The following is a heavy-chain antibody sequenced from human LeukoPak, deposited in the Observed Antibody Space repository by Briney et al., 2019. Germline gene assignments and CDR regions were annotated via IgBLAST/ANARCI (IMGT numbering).Heavy chain of an antibody. D-gene: IGHD5-24*01. V-gene: IGHV1-69*13. J-gene: IGHJ5*02. Sequence: ASVKVSCKASGGTFSSYAISWVRQAPGQGLEWMGGIIPIFGTANYAQKFQGRVTITADESTSTAYMELSSLRSEDTAVYYCARDAVWMATTNWFDPWGQGTLVTVSS. CDR1: GGTFSSYA. CDR2: IIPIFGTA. CDR3: ARDAVWMATTNWFDP.